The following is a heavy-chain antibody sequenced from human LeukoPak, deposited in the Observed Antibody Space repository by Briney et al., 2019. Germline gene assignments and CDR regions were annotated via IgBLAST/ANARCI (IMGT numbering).Heavy chain of an antibody. D-gene: IGHD6-19*01. J-gene: IGHJ4*02. Sequence: GGPLRLSCAASGFTFDDYAMHWVRQAPGKGLEWVSGIYWNSGSISYADSVKGRFTISRDNAKNSLYLQMNSLRAEDTALCYCAKDIGNRQWLVTFDYWGQGTLVTVSS. CDR1: GFTFDDYA. CDR3: AKDIGNRQWLVTFDY. CDR2: IYWNSGSI. V-gene: IGHV3-9*01.